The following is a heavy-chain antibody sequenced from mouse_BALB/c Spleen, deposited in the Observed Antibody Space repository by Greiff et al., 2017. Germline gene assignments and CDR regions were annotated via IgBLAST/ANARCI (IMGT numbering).Heavy chain of an antibody. J-gene: IGHJ3*01. D-gene: IGHD2-2*01. V-gene: IGHV5-6*01. CDR3: ARDVYVEAWFAY. Sequence: DVQLVESGGGLVKPGGSLKLSCAASGFTFSSYGMSWVRQTPDKKLEWVATISSGGSYTYYPDSVKGRFTISRDNAKNTLYLQMSTLKAEDTAMYYCARDVYVEAWFAYWGQGTLVTVSA. CDR1: GFTFSSYG. CDR2: ISSGGSYT.